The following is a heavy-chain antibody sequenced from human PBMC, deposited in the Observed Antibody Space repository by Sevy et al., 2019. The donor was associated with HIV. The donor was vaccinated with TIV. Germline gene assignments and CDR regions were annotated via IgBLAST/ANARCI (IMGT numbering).Heavy chain of an antibody. J-gene: IGHJ6*02. D-gene: IGHD2-8*02. CDR2: ISYDGQIQ. Sequence: GGSLRLSCVTSGFKFSSSPMHWVRQSPGKGLEWVAFISYDGQIQHYAGSVKGRFTISRDNSDDRMYPQMNNLRHEETAVYYCANLIVLVPRQNYYGMDVWGQGTTVTVSS. V-gene: IGHV3-30*14. CDR1: GFKFSSSP. CDR3: ANLIVLVPRQNYYGMDV.